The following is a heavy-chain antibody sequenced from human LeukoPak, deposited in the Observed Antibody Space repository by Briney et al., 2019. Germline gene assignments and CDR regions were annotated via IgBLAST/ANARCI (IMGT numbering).Heavy chain of an antibody. CDR2: ISAYNGNT. D-gene: IGHD6-19*01. V-gene: IGHV1-18*01. J-gene: IGHJ5*02. Sequence: ASVKVSCKASGYTFTSYGISWVRQAPGQGLEWMGWISAYNGNTNYAQKLQGRVTMTTDTSTSTAYMELRSLRSDDTAVYYCARDSNPAVPQKHNWFDRWGQGTLVTVSS. CDR1: GYTFTSYG. CDR3: ARDSNPAVPQKHNWFDR.